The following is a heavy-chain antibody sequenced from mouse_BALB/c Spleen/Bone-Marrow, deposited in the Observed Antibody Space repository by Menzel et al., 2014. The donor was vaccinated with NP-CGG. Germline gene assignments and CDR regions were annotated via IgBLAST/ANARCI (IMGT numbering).Heavy chain of an antibody. CDR2: NNPGSGGT. D-gene: IGHD2-3*01. CDR3: ARSIYDGYSEAMDY. V-gene: IGHV1-54*03. Sequence: VMLVESGAELVRPGTSVKVSCKASGYAFTNYLIEWVKQRPGQGLEWIGVNNPGSGGTNYNEKFKGKATLTADKSSSTVHMQLSSLTSDDSAVYFCARSIYDGYSEAMDYWGQGTSVTVSS. J-gene: IGHJ4*01. CDR1: GYAFTNYL.